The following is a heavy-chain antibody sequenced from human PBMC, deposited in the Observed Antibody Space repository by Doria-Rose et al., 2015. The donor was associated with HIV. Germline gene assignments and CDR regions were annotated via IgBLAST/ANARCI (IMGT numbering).Heavy chain of an antibody. CDR3: ARSNWGTGDSSNDASDI. Sequence: QVQLVQSGGGVVRPGRSLRLSCAASGFHFRSYGMHWVRQAPGKGLEWVAVIWNDGSKEYYADSVKGRFTISRDDSKNTLYLHMSSLRVEDTAVYYCARSNWGTGDSSNDASDIWGQGTTVTVSS. D-gene: IGHD7-27*01. J-gene: IGHJ3*02. CDR2: IWNDGSKE. CDR1: GFHFRSYG. V-gene: IGHV3-33*01.